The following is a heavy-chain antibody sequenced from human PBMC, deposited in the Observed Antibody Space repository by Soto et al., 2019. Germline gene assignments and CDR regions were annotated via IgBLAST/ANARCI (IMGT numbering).Heavy chain of an antibody. J-gene: IGHJ4*02. CDR3: AADATAWQQMVPSDY. CDR1: GYTFTTYG. V-gene: IGHV1-58*01. D-gene: IGHD2-8*01. Sequence: SVKVSCKTSGYTFTTYGVSWVRQARGQRLEWIGWIAVGSGYTNYAQRFQDRVTLTRDMSTATTYMELSRLTSEDTAIYYCAADATAWQQMVPSDYWGQGTLVTVSS. CDR2: IAVGSGYT.